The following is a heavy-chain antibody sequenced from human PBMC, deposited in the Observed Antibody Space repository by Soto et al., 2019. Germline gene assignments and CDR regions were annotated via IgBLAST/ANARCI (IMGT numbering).Heavy chain of an antibody. Sequence: QVQLQESGPGLVKPSDTLSLTCAVSGYSISSSNWWAWIRQSPGKGLEWIGYIQYSGSTSYNPSLKSRVTMSVDTSKNQFSLKLSSVTAVDAAVYYCARSYGDYVRYFDLWGRGTLVTVSS. V-gene: IGHV4-28*01. D-gene: IGHD4-17*01. J-gene: IGHJ2*01. CDR2: IQYSGST. CDR1: GYSISSSNW. CDR3: ARSYGDYVRYFDL.